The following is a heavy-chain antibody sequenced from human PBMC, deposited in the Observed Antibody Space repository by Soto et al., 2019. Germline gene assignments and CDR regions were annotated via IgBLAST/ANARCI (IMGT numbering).Heavy chain of an antibody. V-gene: IGHV1-18*04. D-gene: IGHD3-9*01. CDR2: ISAYNGNT. J-gene: IGHJ4*02. CDR3: ARGPISYDILTGYYQVYFDY. CDR1: GYTFTSYG. Sequence: QVQLVQSGAEVKKPGASVKVSCKASGYTFTSYGISWVRQAPGQGLEWMGWISAYNGNTNYAQKLQGRVTMTTDTSTSTAYMELRSLRSDDTAVCYCARGPISYDILTGYYQVYFDYWGQGTLVTVSS.